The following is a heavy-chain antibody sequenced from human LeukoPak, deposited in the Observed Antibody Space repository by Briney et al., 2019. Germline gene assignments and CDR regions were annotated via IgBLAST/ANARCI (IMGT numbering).Heavy chain of an antibody. Sequence: PGGSLRLSCAASGFAFSDYYMSWIRQAPGKGLESLSYISSTSSFTNYADSVKGRFTISRDNAKNSLYLQMNSLRAEDTAVYYCARVTAAGRREFNFDYWGQGTLVTVSS. D-gene: IGHD6-13*01. CDR1: GFAFSDYY. J-gene: IGHJ4*02. CDR3: ARVTAAGRREFNFDY. V-gene: IGHV3-11*05. CDR2: ISSTSSFT.